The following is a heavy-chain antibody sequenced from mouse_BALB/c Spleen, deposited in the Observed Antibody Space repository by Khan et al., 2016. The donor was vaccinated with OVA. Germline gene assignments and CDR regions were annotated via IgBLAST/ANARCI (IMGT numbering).Heavy chain of an antibody. Sequence: EVELVESGGGLVKPGGSLKLFCAASGFTFSSYDVSWIRQTPEKRLEWVVSINSGGSSYYPDSVKGRFTISRDDARNILYLQMSSLRSEDTAMYYCTRLVDYWGQGTSVTVSS. CDR3: TRLVDY. CDR1: GFTFSSYD. V-gene: IGHV5-6-5*01. CDR2: INSGGSS. J-gene: IGHJ4*01.